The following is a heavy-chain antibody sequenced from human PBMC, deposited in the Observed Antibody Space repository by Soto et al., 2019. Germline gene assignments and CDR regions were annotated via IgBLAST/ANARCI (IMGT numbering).Heavy chain of an antibody. J-gene: IGHJ5*02. V-gene: IGHV1-69*04. CDR1: GGTFSSYT. D-gene: IGHD4-17*01. CDR3: ARDRLLHRGYWFDP. Sequence: SVKVSCKASGGTFSSYTISWVRQAPGQGLEWMGRIIPILGIANYAQKFQGRVTITADKSTSTAYMELSSLRSEDTAVYYCARDRLLHRGYWFDPWGQGTLVTVSS. CDR2: IIPILGIA.